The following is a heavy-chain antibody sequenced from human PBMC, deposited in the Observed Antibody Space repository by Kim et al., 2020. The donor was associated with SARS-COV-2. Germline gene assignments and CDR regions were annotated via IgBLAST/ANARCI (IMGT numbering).Heavy chain of an antibody. CDR3: ARDLVLPTCS. J-gene: IGHJ5*02. Sequence: GNPKYSRRFQGRVTITRDTSASTAYMELSSLRSEDTAVYYCARDLVLPTCSWGQGTLVTVSS. V-gene: IGHV1-3*01. CDR2: GNP. D-gene: IGHD2-15*01.